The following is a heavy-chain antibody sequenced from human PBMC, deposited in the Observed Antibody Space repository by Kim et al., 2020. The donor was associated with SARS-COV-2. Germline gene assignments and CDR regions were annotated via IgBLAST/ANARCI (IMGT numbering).Heavy chain of an antibody. J-gene: IGHJ6*03. CDR3: ARDAVPYCSSTSCYYYYYMDV. D-gene: IGHD2-2*01. V-gene: IGHV3-66*01. CDR1: GFTVSSNY. Sequence: GGSLRLSCAASGFTVSSNYMSWVRQAPGKGLEWVSVIYSGGSTYYADSVKGRFTISRDNSKNTLYLQMNSLRAEDTAVYYCARDAVPYCSSTSCYYYYYMDVWGKGTTDTVSS. CDR2: IYSGGST.